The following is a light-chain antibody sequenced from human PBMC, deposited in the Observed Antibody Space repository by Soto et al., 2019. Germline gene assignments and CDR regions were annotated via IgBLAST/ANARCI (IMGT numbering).Light chain of an antibody. V-gene: IGKV1-5*03. Sequence: DIQMTQSPSTLSASVGDRVTITCRASQSISDSLAWYQQKPGKAPKLLIYEASSLKSGVPSRFSGSRSGTAYTLTISSLQPDDFANYYCQQYNGYWTFGQGTKVVIK. CDR1: QSISDS. CDR3: QQYNGYWT. J-gene: IGKJ1*01. CDR2: EAS.